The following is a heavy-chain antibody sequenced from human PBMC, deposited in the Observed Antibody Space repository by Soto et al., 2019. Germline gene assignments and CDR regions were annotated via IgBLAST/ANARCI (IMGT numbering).Heavy chain of an antibody. V-gene: IGHV3-23*01. J-gene: IGHJ4*02. CDR3: AKEGGGGGGGYFDY. CDR2: ISGSGGNT. D-gene: IGHD3-16*01. CDR1: GFTFSSYA. Sequence: EVQLLESGGGLVQPGGSLRLSCAASGFTFSSYAMSWVRQAPGKGLEWVSGISGSGGNTYYADSLKGRFTISRDNSKNPLYLKMNSLRAEDTAFYYCAKEGGGGGGGYFDYWGQGTLVTVSS.